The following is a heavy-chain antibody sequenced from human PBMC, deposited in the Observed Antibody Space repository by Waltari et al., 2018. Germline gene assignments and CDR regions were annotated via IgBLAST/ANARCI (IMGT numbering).Heavy chain of an antibody. CDR1: GGSISSSSYY. V-gene: IGHV4-39*07. J-gene: IGHJ4*02. D-gene: IGHD2-2*01. CDR2: IYYSGST. CDR3: ARDIIVVVPAATYYFDY. Sequence: QLQLQESGPGLVKPSETLSLTCTVSGGSISSSSYYWGWIRQPPGKGLEWIGSIYYSGSTYYNPYLKRRVTISVDTSKNQFSLKLSSVTAADTAVYYCARDIIVVVPAATYYFDYWGQGTLVTVSS.